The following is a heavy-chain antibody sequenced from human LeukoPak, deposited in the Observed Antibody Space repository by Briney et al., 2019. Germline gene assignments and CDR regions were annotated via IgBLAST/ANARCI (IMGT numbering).Heavy chain of an antibody. J-gene: IGHJ4*02. CDR2: ISSRGSTI. CDR3: ARDRRFGSSGRYTVDS. D-gene: IGHD6-19*01. V-gene: IGHV3-48*03. Sequence: QSGGSLRLSCAASGFTSSSYDMKWVRQAPGKGLEWVSYISSRGSTIYYADSVKGRFTISRDNAKNSLFLQMNSLRADDTAVYYCARDRRFGSSGRYTVDSWGQGTLVTVSS. CDR1: GFTSSSYD.